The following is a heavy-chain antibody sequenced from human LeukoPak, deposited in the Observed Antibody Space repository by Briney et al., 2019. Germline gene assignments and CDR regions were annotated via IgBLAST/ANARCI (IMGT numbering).Heavy chain of an antibody. J-gene: IGHJ4*02. D-gene: IGHD2-15*01. Sequence: SETLSLTCTGSGGSNSSYYWSWIRQPPGKGLEWIGYIHYSGSTNYTPSPKSRVTISVDTSKNQFSLKLSSVTAADTAVYYCPRRFCSGGSCYSSLEYWGQGSLVTVSS. CDR3: PRRFCSGGSCYSSLEY. CDR1: GGSNSSYY. V-gene: IGHV4-59*01. CDR2: IHYSGST.